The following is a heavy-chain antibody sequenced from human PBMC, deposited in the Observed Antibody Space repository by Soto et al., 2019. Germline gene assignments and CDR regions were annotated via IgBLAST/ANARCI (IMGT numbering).Heavy chain of an antibody. J-gene: IGHJ4*02. V-gene: IGHV1-18*01. D-gene: IGHD3-22*01. CDR1: GYTFTSYG. CDR3: AINYYDSSGYPSHPDY. CDR2: ISAYNGNT. Sequence: ASMKVSCKASGYTFTSYGISWVRQAPGQGLEWMGWISAYNGNTNYAQKLQGRVTMTTDTSTSTAYMELRSLRSDDTAVYYCAINYYDSSGYPSHPDYWGQGTLVTVSS.